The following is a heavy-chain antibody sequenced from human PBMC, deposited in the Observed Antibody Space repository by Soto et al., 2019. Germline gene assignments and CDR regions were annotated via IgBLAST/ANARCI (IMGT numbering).Heavy chain of an antibody. CDR3: ASGYYYDSSGYLNGGSFDY. Sequence: SETLSLTCAVYGGSFSGYYWSWIRQPPGKGLEWIGEINHSGSTNYNPSLKSRVTISVDTSKNQFSLKLSSVTAADTAAYYCASGYYYDSSGYLNGGSFDYWGQGTLVTVSS. CDR2: INHSGST. D-gene: IGHD3-22*01. V-gene: IGHV4-34*01. CDR1: GGSFSGYY. J-gene: IGHJ4*02.